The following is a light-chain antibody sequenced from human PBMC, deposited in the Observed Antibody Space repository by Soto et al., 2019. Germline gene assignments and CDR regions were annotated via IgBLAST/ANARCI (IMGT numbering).Light chain of an antibody. CDR2: DAS. Sequence: DIQMTQSPSTLSASVGDRVTITCRASQGISGWLAWYQQKAGKAPRLLIFDASSLMSGVPSRFSGSGYGIEFTLTIKRLQPDDSATYYCQQYDSFSVWTFGQGTKVEIK. CDR3: QQYDSFSVWT. V-gene: IGKV1-5*01. CDR1: QGISGW. J-gene: IGKJ1*01.